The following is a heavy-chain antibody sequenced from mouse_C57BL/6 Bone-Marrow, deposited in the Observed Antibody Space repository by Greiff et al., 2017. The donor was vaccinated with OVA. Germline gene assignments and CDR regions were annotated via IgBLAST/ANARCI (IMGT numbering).Heavy chain of an antibody. CDR3: APAAYYYGSRGYAMDY. V-gene: IGHV1-64*01. CDR2: IHPNSGST. Sequence: QVQLQQPGAELVKPGASVTLSCKASGYTFTRYWMHWVKQRPGQGLEWIGMIHPNSGSTNYNEKFKSKATLTVDKSSSTAYMQLSSLTSADSAVYYCAPAAYYYGSRGYAMDYWGQGTSVTVSS. J-gene: IGHJ4*01. CDR1: GYTFTRYW. D-gene: IGHD1-1*01.